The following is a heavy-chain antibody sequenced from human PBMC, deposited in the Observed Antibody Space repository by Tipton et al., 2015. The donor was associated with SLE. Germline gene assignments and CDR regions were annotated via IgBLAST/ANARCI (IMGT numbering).Heavy chain of an antibody. J-gene: IGHJ4*02. Sequence: QLVQSGAEVKKPGSSVKVSCKASGGTFSSYAISWVRQAPGQGLEWMGWISAYNGNTNYAQKLQGRVTMTTDTSTSTAHMELRSLRSDDTAVYYCARRTLTGSFFFDYWGQGTLVTVPS. CDR1: GGTFSSYA. D-gene: IGHD1-26*01. V-gene: IGHV1-18*01. CDR2: ISAYNGNT. CDR3: ARRTLTGSFFFDY.